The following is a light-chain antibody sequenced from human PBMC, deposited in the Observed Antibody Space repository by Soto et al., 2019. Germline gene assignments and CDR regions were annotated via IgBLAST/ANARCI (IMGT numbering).Light chain of an antibody. CDR3: QQYNSYWT. CDR2: GAS. Sequence: IQMTQSPSTLSASVGDRVTITCRASQSISSWLAWYQQKPGKAPKLLIYGASSLESGVPSRFSGRGSGTEFTLTISSLQPDDFATYYCQQYNSYWTFGPGTKV. V-gene: IGKV1-5*01. CDR1: QSISSW. J-gene: IGKJ1*01.